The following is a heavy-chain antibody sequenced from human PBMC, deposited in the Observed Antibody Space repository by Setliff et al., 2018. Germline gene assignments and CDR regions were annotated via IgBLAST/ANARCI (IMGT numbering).Heavy chain of an antibody. CDR3: ARAISGWYSAFYYYMDV. J-gene: IGHJ6*03. V-gene: IGHV4-34*01. CDR2: INHRGFT. CDR1: GESFDNHY. D-gene: IGHD6-19*01. Sequence: SETLSLTCAVYGESFDNHYWTWIRQPPGERLEWIGEINHRGFTDYKPSLKSRLTMPVDTSRNQFSLNLGSVTAADTGVYYCARAISGWYSAFYYYMDVWGKGTTVTVSS.